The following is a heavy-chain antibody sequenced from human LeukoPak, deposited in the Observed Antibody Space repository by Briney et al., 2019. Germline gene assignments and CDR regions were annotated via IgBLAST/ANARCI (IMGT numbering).Heavy chain of an antibody. D-gene: IGHD3-16*02. CDR3: ATGYYRTFDY. CDR2: LDWIGAST. J-gene: IGHJ4*02. V-gene: IGHV3-20*04. Sequence: PGGSLRLSCAVSGLKFDDHGMSWVRQAPGKGLEWVSGLDWIGASTTYADSVKGRFTISRDNARNSLYLKMNSLKVEDTAFYFCATGYYRTFDYWGQGTLVTVSS. CDR1: GLKFDDHG.